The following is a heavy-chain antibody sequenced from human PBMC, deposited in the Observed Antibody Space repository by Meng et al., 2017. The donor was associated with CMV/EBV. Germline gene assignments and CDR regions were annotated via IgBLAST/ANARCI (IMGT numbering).Heavy chain of an antibody. CDR3: ARDRLGSSDPDVNY. J-gene: IGHJ4*02. CDR2: ISSSGSTI. D-gene: IGHD3-16*01. V-gene: IGHV3-48*03. Sequence: GGSLRLSCAASGFTFSSYEMNWVRQAPGKGLEWVSYISSSGSTIYYADSVKGRFTISRDNAKNSLYLQMNSLRAKDTAVYYCARDRLGSSDPDVNYWGQGTLVTVSS. CDR1: GFTFSSYE.